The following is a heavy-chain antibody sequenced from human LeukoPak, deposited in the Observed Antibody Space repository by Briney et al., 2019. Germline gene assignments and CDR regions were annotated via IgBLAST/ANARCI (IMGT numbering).Heavy chain of an antibody. V-gene: IGHV1-24*01. Sequence: GASVKVPCKASGYTFTSYDINWVRQATGQGLEWMGGFDPEDGETIYAQKFQGRVTMTEDTSTDTAYMELSSLRSEDTAVYYCARKDGSGSRISDYWGQGTLVTVSS. J-gene: IGHJ4*02. D-gene: IGHD3-10*01. CDR2: FDPEDGET. CDR1: GYTFTSYD. CDR3: ARKDGSGSRISDY.